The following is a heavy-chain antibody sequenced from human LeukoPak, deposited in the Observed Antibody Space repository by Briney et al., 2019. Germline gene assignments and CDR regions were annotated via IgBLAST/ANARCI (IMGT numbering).Heavy chain of an antibody. CDR3: ARDDSYYDFWSGYSGNWFDP. Sequence: PSETLSLTCTVSGGSISSGSYYWSWIRQPAGKGLEWIGRIYTSGSTNYNPSPKSRVTISVDTSKNQFSLKLSSVTAADTAVYYCARDDSYYDFWSGYSGNWFDPWGQGTLVTVSS. V-gene: IGHV4-61*02. D-gene: IGHD3-3*01. CDR2: IYTSGST. J-gene: IGHJ5*02. CDR1: GGSISSGSYY.